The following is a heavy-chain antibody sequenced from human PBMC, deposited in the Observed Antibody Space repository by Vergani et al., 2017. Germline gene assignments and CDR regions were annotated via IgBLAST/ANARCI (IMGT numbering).Heavy chain of an antibody. CDR3: ATIPGPFDY. J-gene: IGHJ4*02. CDR1: GFTFSSYS. D-gene: IGHD2-21*01. CDR2: ISSSSSYI. V-gene: IGHV3-21*01. Sequence: EVQLVESGGGLVKPGGSLRLSCAASGFTFSSYSMNWVRQAPGKGLEWVSSISSSSSYIYYADSVKGRFTISRDNAKSSLYLQMNSLRAEDTAVYYCATIPGPFDYWGQGTLVTVSS.